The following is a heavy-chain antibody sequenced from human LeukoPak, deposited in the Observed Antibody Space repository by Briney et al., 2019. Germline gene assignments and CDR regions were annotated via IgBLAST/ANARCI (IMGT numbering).Heavy chain of an antibody. CDR2: IIPIFGTA. Sequence: SVKVSCKASGGTFSSYAISWVRQAPGRGLEWMGGIIPIFGTANYAQKFQGRVTITADESTSTAYMELSSLRSEDTAVYYCAREGPDNDMVTPYWGKETLVTVSS. CDR1: GGTFSSYA. V-gene: IGHV1-69*13. CDR3: AREGPDNDMVTPY. D-gene: IGHD5-18*01. J-gene: IGHJ4*02.